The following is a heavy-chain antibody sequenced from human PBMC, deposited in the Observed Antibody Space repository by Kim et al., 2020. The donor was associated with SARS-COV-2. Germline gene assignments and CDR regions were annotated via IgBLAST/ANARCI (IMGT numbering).Heavy chain of an antibody. CDR2: INNWGTTI. CDR3: ARERESTNYYLDF. J-gene: IGHJ4*02. CDR1: GFTFSSYE. Sequence: GGSLRLSCAASGFTFSSYEMNWVRQAPGKGLEWVSYINNWGTTIYYADSVKGRFTISRDNAQNSLYLQMNSLRAEDTAVYYCARERESTNYYLDFWGQGTLVTVSS. D-gene: IGHD3-10*01. V-gene: IGHV3-48*03.